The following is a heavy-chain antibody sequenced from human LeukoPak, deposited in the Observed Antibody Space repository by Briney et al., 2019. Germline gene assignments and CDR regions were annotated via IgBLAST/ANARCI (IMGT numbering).Heavy chain of an antibody. CDR1: GFTFSSFS. V-gene: IGHV3-21*01. D-gene: IGHD6-13*01. Sequence: GGSLRLSCAASGFTFSSFSMNWVRQAPGKGLEWVSSISSSSSYIYYADSVKGRFTISRDNAKNSLYLQMSSLRAEDTAVYYCARDGGSSWYFDYWGQGTLVTVSS. CDR3: ARDGGSSWYFDY. J-gene: IGHJ4*02. CDR2: ISSSSSYI.